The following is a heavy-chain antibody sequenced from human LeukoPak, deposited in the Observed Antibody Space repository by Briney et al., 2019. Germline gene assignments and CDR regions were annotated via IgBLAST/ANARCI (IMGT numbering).Heavy chain of an antibody. D-gene: IGHD1-26*01. Sequence: PSETLSLTCTVSGGSISSSSYYWHWIRQPPGKGLEWLGSVNYGGPTYYNPSLKSRVTISVDTSRNQFSLKLSSVTAADTSVYYCGRHDSGTYYRFDYWGQGSLVTVSS. V-gene: IGHV4-39*01. CDR2: VNYGGPT. CDR3: GRHDSGTYYRFDY. CDR1: GGSISSSSYY. J-gene: IGHJ4*02.